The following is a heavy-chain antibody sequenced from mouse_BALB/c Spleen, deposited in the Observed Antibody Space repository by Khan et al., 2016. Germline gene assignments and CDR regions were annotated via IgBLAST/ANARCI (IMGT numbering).Heavy chain of an antibody. CDR2: ISYSGST. D-gene: IGHD2-4*01. V-gene: IGHV3-2*02. CDR1: GYSITSEYA. J-gene: IGHJ4*01. CDR3: ARWEITTLYGRDY. Sequence: EVQLQESGPGLVKPSQSLSLTCTVTGYSITSEYAWNWIRQFPGNKLEWMGYISYSGSTSYNPSLKSRISITGDTSKNQFFLQLNSVTTEDTATYYCARWEITTLYGRDYWGQGTSVTVSS.